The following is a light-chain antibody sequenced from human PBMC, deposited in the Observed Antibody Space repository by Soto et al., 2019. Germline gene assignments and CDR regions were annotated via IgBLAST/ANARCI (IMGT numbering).Light chain of an antibody. CDR1: SSDVGLYDY. CDR2: AVS. CDR3: SSYTSDSSYV. V-gene: IGLV2-14*01. Sequence: QSVLTQPASVSGSPGQSITISCTGTSSDVGLYDYVSWYQQHPGKASQLMIYAVSNRPSGVSNRFSASKSGNTASLFISGLQAEDEADYYCSSYTSDSSYVFGPGTKVNVL. J-gene: IGLJ1*01.